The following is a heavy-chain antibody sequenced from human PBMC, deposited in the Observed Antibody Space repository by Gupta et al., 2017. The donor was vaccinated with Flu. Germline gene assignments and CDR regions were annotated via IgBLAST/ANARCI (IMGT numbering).Heavy chain of an antibody. D-gene: IGHD2-21*01. Sequence: GRFTISRDNSKNTVDLQMNNLRAEDTAVYYCARDWRGEDYWGQGTLVTVSS. CDR3: ARDWRGEDY. V-gene: IGHV3-30*07. J-gene: IGHJ4*02.